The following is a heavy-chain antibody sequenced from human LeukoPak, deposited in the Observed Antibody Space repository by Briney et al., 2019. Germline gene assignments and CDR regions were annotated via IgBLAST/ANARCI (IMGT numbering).Heavy chain of an antibody. D-gene: IGHD5-12*01. CDR2: IYPSDSDT. CDR1: GYSVTNFW. CDR3: ARQRDSGFEFDS. J-gene: IGHJ4*02. Sequence: GESLKISCMGSGYSVTNFWIGWVRPVPGSGLEWMGAIYPSDSDTRYSPSFQGQVTISADKSIDTAYLQWSSLKASHTAMYYCARQRDSGFEFDSWGQGTLVTVSS. V-gene: IGHV5-51*01.